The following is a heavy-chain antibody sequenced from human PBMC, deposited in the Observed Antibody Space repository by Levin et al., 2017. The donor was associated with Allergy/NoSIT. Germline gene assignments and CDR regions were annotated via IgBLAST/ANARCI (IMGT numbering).Heavy chain of an antibody. Sequence: SVKVSCKASGFTFTSSAMQWVRQARGQRLEWIGWIVVGSGNTNYAQKFQERVTITRDMSTSTAYMELSSLRSEDTAVYYCAAAHGSGVSCYLAFDYWGQGTLVTVSS. CDR2: IVVGSGNT. J-gene: IGHJ4*02. V-gene: IGHV1-58*02. CDR1: GFTFTSSA. CDR3: AAAHGSGVSCYLAFDY. D-gene: IGHD2-15*01.